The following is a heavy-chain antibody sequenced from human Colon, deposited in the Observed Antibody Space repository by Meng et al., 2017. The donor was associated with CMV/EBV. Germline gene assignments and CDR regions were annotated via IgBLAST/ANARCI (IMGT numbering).Heavy chain of an antibody. CDR2: VNWNSGAT. D-gene: IGHD1-14*01. J-gene: IGHJ4*02. CDR1: GFIFNDFA. V-gene: IGHV3-9*01. Sequence: GGSLRLSCAASGFIFNDFAMHWVRQAPGKGLEWVATVNWNSGATHYAASVKGRFTISRDNAKNSLSLQMNSLRPEDTALYYCVKAQTTTQSNYFGDWGQGTLVTVSS. CDR3: VKAQTTTQSNYFGD.